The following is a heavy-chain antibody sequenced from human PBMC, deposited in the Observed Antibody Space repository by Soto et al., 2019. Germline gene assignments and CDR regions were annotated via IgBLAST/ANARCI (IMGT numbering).Heavy chain of an antibody. CDR2: IDAGNGNT. J-gene: IGHJ6*02. CDR3: ASPGYSYASPYYGMDV. CDR1: GYTFTSYP. D-gene: IGHD5-18*01. Sequence: ASVKVSCKASGYTFTSYPTHWVRQAPGQRLEWMGWIDAGNGNTKYSQKCRGRGTFTTDTSASTAYMDLSSLRSEDTAVYYCASPGYSYASPYYGMDVWGQGTTVTVSS. V-gene: IGHV1-3*01.